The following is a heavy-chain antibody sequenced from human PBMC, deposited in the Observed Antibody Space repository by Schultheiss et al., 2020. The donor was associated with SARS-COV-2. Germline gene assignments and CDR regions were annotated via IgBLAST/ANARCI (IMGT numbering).Heavy chain of an antibody. V-gene: IGHV3-21*04. CDR3: VRDDNFDV. CDR1: GFTFSGYA. Sequence: GGSLRLSCAASGFTFSGYAMNWVRQAPGKGLEWVSSISSSSSYIYYADSVKGRFTISRDNAKNTLYLQMNSLRVEDTAMYYCVRDDNFDVWGQGTMVTVSS. J-gene: IGHJ3*01. CDR2: ISSSSSYI. D-gene: IGHD3-22*01.